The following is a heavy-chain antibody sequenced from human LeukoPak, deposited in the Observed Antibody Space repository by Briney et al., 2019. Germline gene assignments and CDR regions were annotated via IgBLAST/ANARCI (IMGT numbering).Heavy chain of an antibody. Sequence: SETLSLTCTVSGGSISSSSFYWGWIRQPPGKGLEWIGSIYYSGSTYYDSSLKSRVTISVDTSKNQFSLRLSSVTAADTAVYYCARTSRYFDYWGQGTLVTVSS. V-gene: IGHV4-39*07. CDR2: IYYSGST. CDR3: ARTSRYFDY. CDR1: GGSISSSSFY. J-gene: IGHJ4*02.